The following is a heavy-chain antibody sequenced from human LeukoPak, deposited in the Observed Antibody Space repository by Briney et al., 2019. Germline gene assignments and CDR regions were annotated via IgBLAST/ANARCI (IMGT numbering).Heavy chain of an antibody. CDR1: GYTFTGYF. J-gene: IGHJ4*02. V-gene: IGHV1-2*02. CDR2: INPNSGGT. CDR3: ARNKEGKSLDY. Sequence: ASVKVSCKASGYTFTGYFMHWVRLAPGQGLEWMGWINPNSGGTNYAQKFQGRVTMTRDTSISTAYMELSRLRFDDTAVYYCARNKEGKSLDYWGQGTLVTVSS.